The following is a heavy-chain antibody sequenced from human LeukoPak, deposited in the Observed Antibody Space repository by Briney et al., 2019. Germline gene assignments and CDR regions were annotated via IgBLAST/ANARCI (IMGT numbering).Heavy chain of an antibody. CDR3: AGGIGRYSSSYFDY. D-gene: IGHD1-26*01. CDR2: INPNSGDT. V-gene: IGHV1-2*02. CDR1: GYTFTGYY. Sequence: ASVKVSCKTSGYTFTGYYMRWVRQAPGQGLEWMGWINPNSGDTKYAQSVQGRVTMTRDTSISTIYMELSRLRSDDMAVYYCAGGIGRYSSSYFDYWGQGTLVTVSS. J-gene: IGHJ4*02.